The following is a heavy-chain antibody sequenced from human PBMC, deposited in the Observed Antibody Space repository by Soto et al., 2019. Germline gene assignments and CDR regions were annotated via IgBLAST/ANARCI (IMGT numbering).Heavy chain of an antibody. CDR2: IYYSGST. Sequence: QVQLQESGPGLVKPSQTLSLTCTVSGGSISSGGYYWSWIRQHPGKGLEWIGYIYYSGSTYYNPSRKSRVTISVDTSKNQFSLKLSSVTAADTAVYYCARAIVVVVAAPFFDYWGQGTLVTVSS. D-gene: IGHD2-15*01. CDR1: GGSISSGGYY. J-gene: IGHJ4*02. CDR3: ARAIVVVVAAPFFDY. V-gene: IGHV4-31*03.